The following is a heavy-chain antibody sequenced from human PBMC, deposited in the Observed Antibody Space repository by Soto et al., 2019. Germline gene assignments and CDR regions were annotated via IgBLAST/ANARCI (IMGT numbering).Heavy chain of an antibody. Sequence: QVQLVESGGGVVLPGTSLRLSCAASGFIFSRSGMHWVRQAPGKGLEWVAVMSYDGNTKYYADSVKGRFTISRDNSKNTLYLQMTSLRVEDTAVYYCADQIATGHWGQGTLVTVSS. CDR1: GFIFSRSG. V-gene: IGHV3-30*03. CDR3: ADQIATGH. CDR2: MSYDGNTK. J-gene: IGHJ4*02. D-gene: IGHD6-13*01.